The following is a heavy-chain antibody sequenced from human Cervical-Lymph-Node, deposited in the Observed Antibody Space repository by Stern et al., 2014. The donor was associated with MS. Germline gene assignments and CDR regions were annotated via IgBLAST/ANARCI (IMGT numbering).Heavy chain of an antibody. Sequence: EVQLEESGGGLVQPGRSLRLSCAASGFTFDDYAMHWVRQAPGKGLEWVSGISWNSGSIGYADSVKGRFTISRDNAKNSLYLQMNSLRAEDTALYYCAKDMGYSSSSDFDYLGQGTLVTVSS. CDR2: ISWNSGSI. CDR1: GFTFDDYA. CDR3: AKDMGYSSSSDFDY. V-gene: IGHV3-9*01. J-gene: IGHJ4*02. D-gene: IGHD6-6*01.